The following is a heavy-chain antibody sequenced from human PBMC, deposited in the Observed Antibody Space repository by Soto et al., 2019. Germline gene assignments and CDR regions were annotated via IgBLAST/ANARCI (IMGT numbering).Heavy chain of an antibody. CDR1: GFTFSSYS. Sequence: EVQLVESGGGLVKPGGSLRLSCAASGFTFSSYSMNWVRQAPGKGLEWVSSISRSSSDIYYADSMKGRFTISRDNAKNSLFLQMNSLRAEDTAVYYCARDSGYDLVGGVEDYWGQGTLVTVSS. CDR2: ISRSSSDI. V-gene: IGHV3-21*01. CDR3: ARDSGYDLVGGVEDY. D-gene: IGHD5-12*01. J-gene: IGHJ4*02.